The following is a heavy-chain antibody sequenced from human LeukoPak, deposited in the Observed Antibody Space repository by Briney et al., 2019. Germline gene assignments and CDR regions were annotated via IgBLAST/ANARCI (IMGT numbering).Heavy chain of an antibody. CDR3: AKGYDSSNNFSSS. D-gene: IGHD3-22*01. V-gene: IGHV5-51*01. Sequence: GESLKISCKASGYSFTTYWIGWVRQMPGRGREWMGIIYPGDSDTRYSPSFQGQVTISADKSINTAYLQWSSLKVSDTAMYYCAKGYDSSNNFSSSWGQGTLVTVSS. CDR2: IYPGDSDT. CDR1: GYSFTTYW. J-gene: IGHJ5*02.